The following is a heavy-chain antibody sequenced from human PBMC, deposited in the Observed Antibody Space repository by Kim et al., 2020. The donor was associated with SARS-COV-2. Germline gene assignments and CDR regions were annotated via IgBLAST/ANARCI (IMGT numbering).Heavy chain of an antibody. CDR2: ISYDGSNK. V-gene: IGHV3-30*04. Sequence: GGSLRLSCAASGFTFSSYAMHWVRQAPGKGLEWVAVISYDGSNKYYADSVKGRFTISRDNAKNTLYLQMNSLRAEDTAVYYCARDNYDYVWGSYRYNSWGPGTLVTVSS. D-gene: IGHD3-16*02. CDR3: ARDNYDYVWGSYRYNS. J-gene: IGHJ4*02. CDR1: GFTFSSYA.